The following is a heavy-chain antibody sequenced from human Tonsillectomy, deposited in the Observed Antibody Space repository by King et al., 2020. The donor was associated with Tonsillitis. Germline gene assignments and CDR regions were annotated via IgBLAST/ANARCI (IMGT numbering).Heavy chain of an antibody. J-gene: IGHJ4*02. CDR3: ASARDTTMLKG. D-gene: IGHD5-18*01. CDR2: MDPSDSYT. Sequence: VQLVESGAEGKKPGESLRISCQDSGYSLSSYWINWVRQMPGKGLEWMGRMDPSDSYTNYSPSFQGHVIISVDKFISTAYLQWSSLKASDTAMYYCASARDTTMLKGWGQGTLVTVSS. CDR1: GYSLSSYW. V-gene: IGHV5-10-1*03.